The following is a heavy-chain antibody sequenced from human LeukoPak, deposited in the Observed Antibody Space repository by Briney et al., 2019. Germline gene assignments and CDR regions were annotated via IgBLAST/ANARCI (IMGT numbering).Heavy chain of an antibody. V-gene: IGHV3-7*01. CDR2: IKQHGSEK. Sequence: GGSLRLSCAASGFTFSSYWMSWVRQAPGKGLEWVANIKQHGSEKYYVDSVEGRFTISRDNAKNSLYLQMNSLRAEDTAVYYCARGGTTVTARDYFDYWGQGTPVTVSS. CDR1: GFTFSSYW. CDR3: ARGGTTVTARDYFDY. J-gene: IGHJ4*02. D-gene: IGHD4-11*01.